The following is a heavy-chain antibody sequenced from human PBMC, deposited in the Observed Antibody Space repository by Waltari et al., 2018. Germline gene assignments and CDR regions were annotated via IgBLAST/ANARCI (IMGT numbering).Heavy chain of an antibody. CDR1: GFTVSSNY. CDR2: FYSGGST. Sequence: EVQLVESGGGLIQPGGSLRLSCAASGFTVSSNYMSWVRQAPGKGLEWCSVFYSGGSTYYADSVKGRFTISRDNSKNTLYLQMNSLRAEDTAVYYCATICSSTSCWIDYWGQGTLVTVSS. CDR3: ATICSSTSCWIDY. V-gene: IGHV3-53*01. D-gene: IGHD2-2*01. J-gene: IGHJ4*02.